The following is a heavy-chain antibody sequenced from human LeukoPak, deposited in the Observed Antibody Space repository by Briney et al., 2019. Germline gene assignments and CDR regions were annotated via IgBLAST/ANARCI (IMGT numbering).Heavy chain of an antibody. V-gene: IGHV4-30-4*08. CDR3: ARVLGDGYYYGMDV. D-gene: IGHD2-21*02. CDR1: GGSFSGYY. CDR2: IYYSGST. Sequence: SETLSLTCAVYGGSFSGYYWSWIRQPPGKGLEWIGYIYYSGSTYYNPSLKSRVTIPVDTSKNQFSLKLSSVTAADTAVYYCARVLGDGYYYGMDVWGQGTTVTVSS. J-gene: IGHJ6*02.